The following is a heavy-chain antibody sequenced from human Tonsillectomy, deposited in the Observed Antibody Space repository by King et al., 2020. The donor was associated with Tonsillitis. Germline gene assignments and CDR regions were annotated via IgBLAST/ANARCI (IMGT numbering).Heavy chain of an antibody. CDR1: GFTFSSYE. J-gene: IGHJ3*02. CDR2: ISSSGSTI. V-gene: IGHV3-48*03. CDR3: AGEGIDYYDSSGYYRVDAFDI. D-gene: IGHD3-22*01. Sequence: VQLVESGGGLVQPGGSLRLSCAASGFTFSSYEMNWVRQAPGKGLEWVSYISSSGSTIYYADSVKGRFTISRDNAKNSLYLQMNSLRAEDTAVYYCAGEGIDYYDSSGYYRVDAFDIWGQGTMVTVSS.